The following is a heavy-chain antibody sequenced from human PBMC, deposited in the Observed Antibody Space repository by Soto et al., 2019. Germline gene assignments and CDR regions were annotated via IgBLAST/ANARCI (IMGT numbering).Heavy chain of an antibody. CDR1: WCSVHPRALF. J-gene: IGHJ5*02. D-gene: IGHD3-22*01. CDR2: IDWEDDK. CDR3: ARSRNIGYCYYT. V-gene: IGHV2-70*13. Sequence: SGPPLVNPTHTLTLPCTLSWCSVHPRALFVSCIRHPPGEALEWLALIDWEDDKYYSTSLKTRLTISKDTSKNQVVLTMTDMDPVDTATCYCARSRNIGYCYYTWGPGTLVTVSS.